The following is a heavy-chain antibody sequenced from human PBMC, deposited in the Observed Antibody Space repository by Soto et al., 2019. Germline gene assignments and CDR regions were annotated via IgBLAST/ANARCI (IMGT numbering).Heavy chain of an antibody. CDR3: ARAGILEWLTNYYYMDV. D-gene: IGHD3-3*01. CDR1: GYTFTSYG. J-gene: IGHJ6*03. CDR2: ISAYNENT. V-gene: IGHV1-18*01. Sequence: GASVKVSCKASGYTFTSYGISWVRQAPGQGLEWMGWISAYNENTNYAQKLQGRVTMTTDTSTSTANMEQRSKKSDNTAENFCARAGILEWLTNYYYMDVWGKGTTVTVSS.